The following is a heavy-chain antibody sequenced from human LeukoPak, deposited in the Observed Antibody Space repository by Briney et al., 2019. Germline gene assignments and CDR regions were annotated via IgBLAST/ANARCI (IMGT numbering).Heavy chain of an antibody. J-gene: IGHJ4*02. D-gene: IGHD4-17*01. V-gene: IGHV3-74*01. CDR3: ARVDYGLDY. CDR1: GFTFSSYW. CDR2: INGDGSGT. Sequence: GGSLRLSCAASGFTFSSYWMHWVRQAPGKGLMWVSRINGDGSGTSYADSVKGRFTISRDNAKNTLYLQMNSLRADDTAVYYRARVDYGLDYWGQGTLVTVSS.